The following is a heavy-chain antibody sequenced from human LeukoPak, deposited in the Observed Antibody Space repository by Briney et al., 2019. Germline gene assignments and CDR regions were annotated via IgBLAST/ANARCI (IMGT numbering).Heavy chain of an antibody. J-gene: IGHJ4*02. V-gene: IGHV3-23*01. Sequence: EGSLRLSCAASGFSLGSYGTSWVRPAPGKRLEWISAITGSGGTTYYADSVEGRFTISRDNSKTTLYLQVNSLRAEDTAVYYCASLASGYSQIWGQGTLVTVSS. CDR1: GFSLGSYG. D-gene: IGHD6-13*01. CDR2: ITGSGGTT. CDR3: ASLASGYSQI.